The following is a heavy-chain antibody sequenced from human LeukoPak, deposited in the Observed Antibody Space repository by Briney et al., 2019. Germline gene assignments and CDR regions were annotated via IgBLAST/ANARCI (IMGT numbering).Heavy chain of an antibody. D-gene: IGHD3-10*01. Sequence: SGGSLRLSCAASGFTFSDYYMSWIRQAPGKGLEWVSYISSSSSYTNYADSVKGRFTISKDNAKNSLYLQMNSLRAEDTAVYYCARARYYGSGSYLDYWGQGTLVTVSS. V-gene: IGHV3-11*06. CDR1: GFTFSDYY. CDR3: ARARYYGSGSYLDY. J-gene: IGHJ4*02. CDR2: ISSSSSYT.